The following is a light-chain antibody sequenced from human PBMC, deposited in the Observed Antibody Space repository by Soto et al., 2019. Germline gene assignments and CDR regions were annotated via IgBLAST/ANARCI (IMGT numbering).Light chain of an antibody. Sequence: EIVLTQSPGTLSLSPGERATLSCRAIQSVSSSYLAWYQQKPGQAPRLLISGASSRATGIPDRFSGSGSGTDFTLTISRLEPEDFALYYCQHYAHNSPITFGQGTRLEIK. CDR3: QHYAHNSPIT. J-gene: IGKJ5*01. CDR1: QSVSSSY. CDR2: GAS. V-gene: IGKV3-20*01.